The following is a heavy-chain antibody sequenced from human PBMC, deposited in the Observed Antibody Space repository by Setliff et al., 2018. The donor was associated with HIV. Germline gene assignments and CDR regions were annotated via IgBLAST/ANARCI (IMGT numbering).Heavy chain of an antibody. V-gene: IGHV4-4*09. CDR3: ARMQQLPALSHDH. Sequence: SETLSLTCTVSDDSISTYYWSWIRQPPGKGLEWIGYIYSSGYTDYNPSLKSRVTIAVDTSKNEVSLRMTSVIAADTAVYFCARMQQLPALSHDHWGQGTLVTVSS. D-gene: IGHD6-13*01. J-gene: IGHJ4*02. CDR1: DDSISTYY. CDR2: IYSSGYT.